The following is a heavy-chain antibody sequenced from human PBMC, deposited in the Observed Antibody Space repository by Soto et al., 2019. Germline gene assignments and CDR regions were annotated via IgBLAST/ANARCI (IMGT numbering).Heavy chain of an antibody. CDR1: GGSVSSGVYY. V-gene: IGHV4-30-4*01. J-gene: IGHJ4*02. CDR2: IYYSGST. CDR3: ASTYYYDSIGYPNRGRFDY. Sequence: QVQLQESGPGLVKPSQTLSLTCTVSGGSVSSGVYYWSWIRQPPGKGLEWIGYIYYSGSTYYNPSLQSRVTISVDTSKNQFSLKLRSVTAADTAVYYCASTYYYDSIGYPNRGRFDYWGQGTLVTVSS. D-gene: IGHD3-22*01.